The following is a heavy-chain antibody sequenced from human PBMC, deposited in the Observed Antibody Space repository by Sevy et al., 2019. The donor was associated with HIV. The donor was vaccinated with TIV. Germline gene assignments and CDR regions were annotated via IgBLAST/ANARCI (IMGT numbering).Heavy chain of an antibody. Sequence: GESLKISCAASGFTFSSYGMHWVRQAPGKGLEWVAFIRYDGSNKYYADSVNGRFTISRDNSKNTLYLQMNSLRAEDTAVYYCASGRGFDYWGQGTLVTVSS. CDR1: GFTFSSYG. CDR3: ASGRGFDY. V-gene: IGHV3-30*02. J-gene: IGHJ4*02. CDR2: IRYDGSNK. D-gene: IGHD3-10*01.